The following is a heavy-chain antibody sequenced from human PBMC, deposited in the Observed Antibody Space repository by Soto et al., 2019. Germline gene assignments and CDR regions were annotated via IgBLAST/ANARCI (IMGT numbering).Heavy chain of an antibody. CDR3: ARSDRGYCSGGSCYSKVYNWFDP. V-gene: IGHV4-31*03. J-gene: IGHJ5*02. CDR2: IYYSGST. CDR1: SGSISSGGYY. D-gene: IGHD2-15*01. Sequence: SETLSLTCTVSSGSISSGGYYCICIRQHPGKGREWIGYIYYSGSTYYNPSLKSRVTISVDTSKNQFSLKLSSVTAADTAVYYCARSDRGYCSGGSCYSKVYNWFDPWGQGTLVTVSS.